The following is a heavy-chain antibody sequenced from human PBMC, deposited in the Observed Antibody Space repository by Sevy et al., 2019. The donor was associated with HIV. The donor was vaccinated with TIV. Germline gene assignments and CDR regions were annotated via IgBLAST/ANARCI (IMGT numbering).Heavy chain of an antibody. CDR1: GFTFSSYA. CDR2: ISYDGSNK. D-gene: IGHD2-15*01. J-gene: IGHJ4*02. Sequence: GGSLRLSCAASGFTFSSYAMHWVRQAPGKGLEWVAVISYDGSNKYYADSVKGRFTISRDNSKNTLYLQMNSLRAEDTAVYYCAKMLRTGSPDYWGQGTLVTVSS. CDR3: AKMLRTGSPDY. V-gene: IGHV3-30-3*02.